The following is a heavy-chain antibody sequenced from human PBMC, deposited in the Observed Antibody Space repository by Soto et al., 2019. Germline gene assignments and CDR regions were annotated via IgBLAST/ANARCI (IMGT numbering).Heavy chain of an antibody. CDR2: ISYDGSNK. CDR1: GFTFSSYG. J-gene: IGHJ6*02. Sequence: GGSLRLSCAASGFTFSSYGMHWVRQAPGKGLEWVAVISYDGSNKYYADSVKGRFTISRDNSKNTLYLQMNSLRAEDTAVYYRAKDGYSSSWEDYYYSGMDVWGQGTTVTVSS. D-gene: IGHD6-13*01. CDR3: AKDGYSSSWEDYYYSGMDV. V-gene: IGHV3-30*18.